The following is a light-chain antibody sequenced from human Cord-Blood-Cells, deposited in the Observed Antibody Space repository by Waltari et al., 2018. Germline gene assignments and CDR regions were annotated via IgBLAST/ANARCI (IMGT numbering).Light chain of an antibody. CDR1: SSNIGAGYD. CDR2: GNS. CDR3: QSYDSSLSGPVV. Sequence: QSVLTQPPSVSGAPGQRVTISCTGSSSNIGAGYDVHWYQQRPGTAPKLLIYGNSNRPSGVPDRFSGSKSGTSASLAITGLQAEDEADYSCQSYDSSLSGPVVFGGGTKLTVL. J-gene: IGLJ2*01. V-gene: IGLV1-40*01.